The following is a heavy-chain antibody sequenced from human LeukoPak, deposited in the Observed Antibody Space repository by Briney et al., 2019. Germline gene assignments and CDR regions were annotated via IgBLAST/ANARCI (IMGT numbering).Heavy chain of an antibody. CDR2: IYYSGST. D-gene: IGHD6-13*01. CDR3: ARGYSSLDY. V-gene: IGHV4-59*01. J-gene: IGHJ4*02. CDR1: GGSISSYY. Sequence: SETLSLTCTVSGGSISSYYWSWIRQPPGKGLEWIGYIYYSGSTNYNPSLKSRVTISVDTSKNQFSLKLSSMTAADTAVYYCARGYSSLDYWGQGTLVTVSS.